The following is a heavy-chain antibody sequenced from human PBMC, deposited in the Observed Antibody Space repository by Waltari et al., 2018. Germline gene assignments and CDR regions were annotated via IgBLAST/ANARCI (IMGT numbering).Heavy chain of an antibody. CDR2: INPSGGST. D-gene: IGHD5-12*01. Sequence: QVQLVQSGAEVKKPGASVKVSCKASGYTFTSYYMHWVRQAPGQGLEWMGIINPSGGSTSYAQKFQGRGTMTRDTSTSTVYMELSSLRSEDTAVYYCASGGEVATMLHWGQGTLVTVSS. J-gene: IGHJ4*02. CDR3: ASGGEVATMLH. V-gene: IGHV1-46*01. CDR1: GYTFTSYY.